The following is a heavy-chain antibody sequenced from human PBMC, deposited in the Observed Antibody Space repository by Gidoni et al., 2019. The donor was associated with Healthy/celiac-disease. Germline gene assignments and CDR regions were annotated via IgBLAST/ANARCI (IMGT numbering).Heavy chain of an antibody. CDR2: ISYDGSNK. CDR3: ARDGRIAARLSAFVGMDV. CDR1: GFTFSSYA. Sequence: QVQLVESGGGVVQPGRSLRLSCAASGFTFSSYAMHWVRQAPGQGLEWVAVISYDGSNKYYADSVKGRFTISRDNSKNTLYLQMNSLRAEDTAVYYCARDGRIAARLSAFVGMDVWGQGTTVTVSS. D-gene: IGHD6-6*01. J-gene: IGHJ6*02. V-gene: IGHV3-30-3*01.